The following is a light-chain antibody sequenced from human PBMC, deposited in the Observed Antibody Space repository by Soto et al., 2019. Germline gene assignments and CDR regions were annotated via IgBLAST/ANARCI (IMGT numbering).Light chain of an antibody. CDR3: SSYAGTYIV. V-gene: IGLV2-8*01. Sequence: QSALTQPPSASGSPGQSVAISCTGTSSDVSGYDYVSWYQQHPGKAPKLMIYDVSKRPSGVPDRFSCSKSGNTASLTVSGLQAEDEADYYCSSYAGTYIVFGTGT. CDR2: DVS. J-gene: IGLJ1*01. CDR1: SSDVSGYDY.